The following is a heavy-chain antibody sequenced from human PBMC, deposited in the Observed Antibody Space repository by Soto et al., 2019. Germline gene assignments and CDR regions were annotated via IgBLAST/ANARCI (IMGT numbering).Heavy chain of an antibody. V-gene: IGHV3-7*03. J-gene: IGHJ4*02. CDR3: ARWTTALDY. Sequence: EVQLVESGGGLVQPGGSLRLSCAASGFSLSNYWMTWVRRAPGKRPEWVANIKQDGSATYYMDSVRGRFTMSRDNANNSLFLQMNSLRAEDTALYYCARWTTALDYWGQGALVTVSS. CDR1: GFSLSNYW. D-gene: IGHD4-17*01. CDR2: IKQDGSAT.